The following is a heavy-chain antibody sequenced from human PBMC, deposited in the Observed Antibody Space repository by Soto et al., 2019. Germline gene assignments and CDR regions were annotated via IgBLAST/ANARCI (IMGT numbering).Heavy chain of an antibody. CDR1: GNSFTTYY. CDR2: INPSGGRT. V-gene: IGHV1-46*01. D-gene: IGHD3-22*01. Sequence: ASVKVSCKASGNSFTTYYMHWVRQAPGQGLEWMGIINPSGGRTTYAQKFQGRVTMTRDTSTSTFHMELSSLTSEDTAVYYCAGLYHYDSSGYYDYWGQGTLVSVSS. CDR3: AGLYHYDSSGYYDY. J-gene: IGHJ4*02.